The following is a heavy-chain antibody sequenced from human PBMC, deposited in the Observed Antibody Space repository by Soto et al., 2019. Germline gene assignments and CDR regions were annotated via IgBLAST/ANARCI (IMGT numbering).Heavy chain of an antibody. D-gene: IGHD2-21*01. V-gene: IGHV4-59*11. CDR2: VYYSGGT. CDR1: GGSLTDHY. Sequence: QVQLQESGPGLVKPSETLSLTCTVVGGSLTDHYWNWFRQSPGKGLHWIGYVYYSGGTNYNPSLKSRVTMSVDTSKNQFSLNLRSVTAADTAVYYCARGNDWKSSTFDIWGQGTMVSVSS. J-gene: IGHJ3*02. CDR3: ARGNDWKSSTFDI.